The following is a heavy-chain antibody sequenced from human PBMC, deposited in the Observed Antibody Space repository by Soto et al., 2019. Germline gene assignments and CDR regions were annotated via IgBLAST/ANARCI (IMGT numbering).Heavy chain of an antibody. CDR3: AGGGAGGGILIGYCSASDY. J-gene: IGHJ4*02. CDR2: IIPILGIA. D-gene: IGHD3-9*01. CDR1: GGTFSSYT. V-gene: IGHV1-69*02. Sequence: QVQLVQSGAEVKKPGSSVKVSCKASGGTFSSYTISWVRQAPGQGLEWMGRIIPILGIANYARKFQGRVTVTADKSTGTAYMELGSLRSEDTAGYYCAGGGAGGGILIGYCSASDYWGQGPLVTVSS.